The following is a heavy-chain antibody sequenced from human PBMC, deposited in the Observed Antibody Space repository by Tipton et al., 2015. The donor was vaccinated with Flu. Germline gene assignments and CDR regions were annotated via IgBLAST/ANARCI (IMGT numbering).Heavy chain of an antibody. CDR3: ARIYNDNWNYVGY. CDR1: GFTFSGYS. D-gene: IGHD1-1*01. V-gene: IGHV3-21*01. J-gene: IGHJ4*02. Sequence: QLVQSGGGLVKPGGSLRLSCAASGFTFSGYSMNWVRQAPGKGLEWVSSISSSSSYIYYADSVKGRFTISRDNAKNSLYLQMNSLRAEDTAVYYCARIYNDNWNYVGYWGQGTLVTVSS. CDR2: ISSSSSYI.